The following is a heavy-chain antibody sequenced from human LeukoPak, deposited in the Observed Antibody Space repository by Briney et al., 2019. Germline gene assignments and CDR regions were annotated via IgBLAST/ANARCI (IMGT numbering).Heavy chain of an antibody. CDR2: IASDGSST. CDR3: ARGRPHGNDY. Sequence: GGSLRLSCAASGFTYSSYWKNWVRQAPGKGLVWVSRIASDGSSTTYADSVKGRFSISRDNAKNTLYLQMNSLRVEDTAVYYCARGRPHGNDYWGQGTLVTVSS. J-gene: IGHJ4*02. V-gene: IGHV3-74*01. D-gene: IGHD4-23*01. CDR1: GFTYSSYW.